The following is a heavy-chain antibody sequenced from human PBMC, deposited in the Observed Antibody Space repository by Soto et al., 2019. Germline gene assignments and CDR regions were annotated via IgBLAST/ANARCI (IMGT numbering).Heavy chain of an antibody. D-gene: IGHD3-22*01. CDR2: LKSDGSGT. Sequence: EVQLVESGGGLVQPGGSLRLSCAASGFTFSSYWMHWVRQAPGKGLVWVSRLKSDGSGTTYADSVTGLLNISRDNAKYTLYLQMISLRAEDTAVYYCVRGDGDYYDGNGYLGRHWGQGSLVTVSS. CDR1: GFTFSSYW. J-gene: IGHJ4*02. V-gene: IGHV3-74*01. CDR3: VRGDGDYYDGNGYLGRH.